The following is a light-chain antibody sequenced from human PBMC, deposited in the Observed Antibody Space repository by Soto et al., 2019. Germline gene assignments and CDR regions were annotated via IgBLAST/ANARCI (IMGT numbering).Light chain of an antibody. Sequence: QSDLNQPASVSGSPGQSITISCTGTSSDVGGYNYVSWYQQHPGKAPKLMIYEVSYRPSGVSDRFSGSKSGNTASLTISGLQAEDEADYYCSSYAGSNNLVFGGGTKLTVL. V-gene: IGLV2-14*01. CDR3: SSYAGSNNLV. CDR2: EVS. CDR1: SSDVGGYNY. J-gene: IGLJ3*02.